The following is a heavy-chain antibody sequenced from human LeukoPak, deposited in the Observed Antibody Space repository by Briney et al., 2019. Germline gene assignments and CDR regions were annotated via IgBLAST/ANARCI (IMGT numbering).Heavy chain of an antibody. J-gene: IGHJ4*02. CDR2: ICSSSSYI. V-gene: IGHV3-21*01. D-gene: IGHD3-22*01. Sequence: GGSLRLSCAASGFTFNSYTMNWVRQAPGKGLDWVSSICSSSSYIYYADSVKGRFTISRDNAKNSLYLQMNSLRAEDTAVYYCARDYYYDTSGYYSFDYWGQGTLVTVSS. CDR1: GFTFNSYT. CDR3: ARDYYYDTSGYYSFDY.